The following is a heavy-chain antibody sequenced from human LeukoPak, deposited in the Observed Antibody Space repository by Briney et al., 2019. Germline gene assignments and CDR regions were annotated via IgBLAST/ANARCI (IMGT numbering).Heavy chain of an antibody. CDR1: GFTFSNYA. CDR2: ISGSGTIT. J-gene: IGHJ4*02. CDR3: VKNGATVPLYYFDS. D-gene: IGHD4-17*01. V-gene: IGHV3-23*01. Sequence: GGSLRLSCAASGFTFSNYAMTWVRQAPGKGLEWVSGISGSGTITFYADSVKGRFTISRGNFKNTLYLQLNSLRAEDTAVYYCVKNGATVPLYYFDSWGLGTLVIVSS.